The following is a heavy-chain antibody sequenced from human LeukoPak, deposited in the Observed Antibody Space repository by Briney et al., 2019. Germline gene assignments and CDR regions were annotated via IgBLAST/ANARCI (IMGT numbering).Heavy chain of an antibody. CDR3: AKVPDYWSGTPIDH. D-gene: IGHD3-3*01. V-gene: IGHV3-48*01. Sequence: PGGSLRLSCAASGFTFSSYSMSWVRQAPGKGLAWLSYISSFGRTIYYADSVKGRFTVSRDNAKNSLFLQMNNLRAEDTAVYYCAKVPDYWSGTPIDHWGQGTLIIVSS. CDR2: ISSFGRTI. CDR1: GFTFSSYS. J-gene: IGHJ4*02.